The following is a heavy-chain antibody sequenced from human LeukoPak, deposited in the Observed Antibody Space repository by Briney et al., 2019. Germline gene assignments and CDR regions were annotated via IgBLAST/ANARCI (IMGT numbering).Heavy chain of an antibody. D-gene: IGHD1-1*01. Sequence: GGSLILSCAASGCTISNYWMHWVRQDPGKGLVLVARIKNDGRNITNADAGKGRFTTCRVNAKNTLSLKMSSLRAEDTAVYHRARGPEAGNASAYHFYGMDVWGQGTTVTVSS. CDR2: IKNDGRNI. CDR3: ARGPEAGNASAYHFYGMDV. CDR1: GCTISNYW. J-gene: IGHJ6*02. V-gene: IGHV3-74*01.